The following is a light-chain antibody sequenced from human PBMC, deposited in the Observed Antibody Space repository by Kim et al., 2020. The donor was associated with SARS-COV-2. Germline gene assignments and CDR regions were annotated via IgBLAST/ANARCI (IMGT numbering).Light chain of an antibody. V-gene: IGLV8-61*01. J-gene: IGLJ3*02. Sequence: QTVVTQEASLSASPGGTVTLTCGLSSGSVSTGYNPGWYQQTPGQPPRTLMYNTNFRSSGVPDRFSGSILGNKAALTITGAQAEDEADYYCALYLGGGIWAFGGGTQLTVL. CDR2: NTN. CDR1: SGSVSTGYN. CDR3: ALYLGGGIWA.